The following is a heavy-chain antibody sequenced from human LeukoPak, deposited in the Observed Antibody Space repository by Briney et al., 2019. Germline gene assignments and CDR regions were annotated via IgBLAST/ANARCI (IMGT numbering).Heavy chain of an antibody. D-gene: IGHD3-22*01. Sequence: PGGSLRLSCVASGFKFRDYWMSWVRQAPGKGLEWVSSISSSSSYIYYADSVKGRFTISRDNAKNSLYPQMNSLRAEDTAVYYCARDGAYYYDSSGYYFRDYWGQGTLVTVSS. J-gene: IGHJ4*02. CDR3: ARDGAYYYDSSGYYFRDY. CDR1: GFKFRDYW. V-gene: IGHV3-21*01. CDR2: ISSSSSYI.